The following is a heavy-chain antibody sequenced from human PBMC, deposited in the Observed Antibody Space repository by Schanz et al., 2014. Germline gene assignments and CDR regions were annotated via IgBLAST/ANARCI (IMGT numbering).Heavy chain of an antibody. CDR3: ARGTMPGTFDI. J-gene: IGHJ3*02. Sequence: QVQLVQSGAEVKKPGSSMKVSCKASGGTFSTYPINWLRQAPGQGLEWMGKIIPVLNIATYAQRFQGRVTITADKSTSTAYMELSSLRYEDTALYYCARGTMPGTFDIWGQGTMVTVSS. D-gene: IGHD2-2*01. V-gene: IGHV1-69*02. CDR1: GGTFSTYP. CDR2: IIPVLNIA.